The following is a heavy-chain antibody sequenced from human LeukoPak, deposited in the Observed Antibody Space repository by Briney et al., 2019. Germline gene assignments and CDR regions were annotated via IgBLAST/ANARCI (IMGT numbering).Heavy chain of an antibody. J-gene: IGHJ4*02. D-gene: IGHD3-22*01. V-gene: IGHV3-23*01. CDR1: GFTFSSYA. CDR2: ISGSGGST. Sequence: GGSLRLSCAASGFTFSSYAMSWVRQAPGKGLEWVSRISGSGGSTYYADSVKGRFTISRDNSRNTLYLQMNSLRAEDTAVYYCAKTIDSSGYHYYFDYWGQGTLVTVSS. CDR3: AKTIDSSGYHYYFDY.